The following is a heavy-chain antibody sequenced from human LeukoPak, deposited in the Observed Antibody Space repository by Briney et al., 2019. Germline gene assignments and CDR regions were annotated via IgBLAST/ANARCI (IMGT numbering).Heavy chain of an antibody. J-gene: IGHJ4*02. CDR3: ASPHVDTDY. Sequence: SETLSLTCTVSGGPISSSSYYLGWIRQPPGKGLEWIGSIYYSGSTYYNPSLKSRVTISVDTSKNQFSLKLSSVTATDTAVYYCASPHVDTDYWGQGTLVTVSS. CDR2: IYYSGST. CDR1: GGPISSSSYY. V-gene: IGHV4-39*01. D-gene: IGHD5-18*01.